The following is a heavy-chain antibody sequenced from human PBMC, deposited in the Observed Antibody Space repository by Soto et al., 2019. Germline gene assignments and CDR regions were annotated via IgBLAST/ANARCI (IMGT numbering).Heavy chain of an antibody. CDR1: GFTFSSYA. D-gene: IGHD6-19*01. CDR3: ARAHSGWYYFDY. V-gene: IGHV3-30-3*01. Sequence: GGSLRLSCAASGFTFSSYAMHWVRQAPGKGLEWVAVISYDGSNKYYADSVKGRFTISRDNSKNTLYLQMNSLRAEDTAVYYCARAHSGWYYFDYWGQGTLVTVSS. J-gene: IGHJ4*02. CDR2: ISYDGSNK.